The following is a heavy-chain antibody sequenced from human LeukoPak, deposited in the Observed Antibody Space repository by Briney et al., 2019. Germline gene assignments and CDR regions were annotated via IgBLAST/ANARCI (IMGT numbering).Heavy chain of an antibody. CDR2: IYYSGST. D-gene: IGHD3-22*01. Sequence: SETLSLTCTVSGGSISSGGYYWSWIRQHPGKGLEWIGYIYYSGSTYYNPSLKSRVTISVDTSKNQFSLKLSSVTAADTAVYYCAGASSGYYLGGYFDYWGQGTLVTVSS. CDR1: GGSISSGGYY. J-gene: IGHJ4*02. V-gene: IGHV4-31*03. CDR3: AGASSGYYLGGYFDY.